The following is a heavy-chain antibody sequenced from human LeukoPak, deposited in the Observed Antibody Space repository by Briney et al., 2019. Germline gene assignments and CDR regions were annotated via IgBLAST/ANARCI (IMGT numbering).Heavy chain of an antibody. Sequence: GGSLRLSCAASGITFSSHAMSWVRQAPGKGLEWVSLISGSGGHTYYGDSVKGRFTISRDNSTNRLYLQMNSLRPEDAAVYYCAKGGAATMRDGYNYYYYYMEVWGRGTTVTVSS. J-gene: IGHJ6*03. CDR3: AKGGAATMRDGYNYYYYYMEV. D-gene: IGHD5-24*01. CDR2: ISGSGGHT. CDR1: GITFSSHA. V-gene: IGHV3-23*01.